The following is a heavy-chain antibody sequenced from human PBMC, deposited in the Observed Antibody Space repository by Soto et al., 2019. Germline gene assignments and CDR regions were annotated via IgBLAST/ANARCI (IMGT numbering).Heavy chain of an antibody. CDR2: ISACNGNT. D-gene: IGHD3-10*01. CDR1: GYTFTSYG. J-gene: IGHJ5*02. V-gene: IGHV1-18*01. CDR3: ARVLREYNWFDP. Sequence: GASVKVSCKASGYTFTSYGISWVQQAPGQGLEWMGWISACNGNTNYAQKLQGRVTMTTDTSTSTAYMELRSLRSDDTAVYYCARVLREYNWFDPWGQGTLVTVSS.